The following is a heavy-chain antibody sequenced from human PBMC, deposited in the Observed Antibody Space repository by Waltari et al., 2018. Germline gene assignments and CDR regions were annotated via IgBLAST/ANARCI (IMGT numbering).Heavy chain of an antibody. CDR1: GFTFDDYA. CDR3: AKDMFHWRYSSSWVSFDY. Sequence: EVQLVESGGGLVQPGRSLRLSCAASGFTFDDYAMHWVRPAPGKGLEWVSGISWNSGSIGYADSVKGRFTISRDNAKNSLYLQMNSLRAEDTALYYCAKDMFHWRYSSSWVSFDYWGQGTLVTVSS. J-gene: IGHJ4*02. CDR2: ISWNSGSI. V-gene: IGHV3-9*01. D-gene: IGHD6-13*01.